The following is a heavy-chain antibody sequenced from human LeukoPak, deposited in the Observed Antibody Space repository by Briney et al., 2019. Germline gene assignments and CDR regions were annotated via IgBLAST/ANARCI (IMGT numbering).Heavy chain of an antibody. D-gene: IGHD2-2*01. Sequence: GGPLTLSCAASGFTFSRYSMNWVPQAPGKGREWVSSISSCSCLIYYADSVKGRFTISRDNAKNSQYLQMISLRAEDTAVYYCARDPPLGSCSTISCPHLDYWGQGTLVTVSS. V-gene: IGHV3-21*01. CDR1: GFTFSRYS. J-gene: IGHJ4*02. CDR2: ISSCSCLI. CDR3: ARDPPLGSCSTISCPHLDY.